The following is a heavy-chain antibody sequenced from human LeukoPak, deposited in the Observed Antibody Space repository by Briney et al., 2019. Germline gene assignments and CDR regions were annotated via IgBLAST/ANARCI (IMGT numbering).Heavy chain of an antibody. J-gene: IGHJ6*02. CDR2: IYYSGST. CDR3: AREVGVDTVTDSNYYYGMDV. D-gene: IGHD4-11*01. CDR1: GGSISSGGYY. V-gene: IGHV4-31*03. Sequence: PSETLSLTCTVSGGSISSGGYYWSWIRQHPGNGLEWIGYIYYSGSTYYNPSLKSRVTISVDTSKNQFSLKLSSVTAADTAVYYCAREVGVDTVTDSNYYYGMDVWGQGTTVTVSS.